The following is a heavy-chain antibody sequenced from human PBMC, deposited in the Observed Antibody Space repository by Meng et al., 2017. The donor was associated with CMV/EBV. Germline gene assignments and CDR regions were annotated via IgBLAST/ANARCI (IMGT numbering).Heavy chain of an antibody. V-gene: IGHV4-34*01. CDR2: INHSGST. CDR3: ARGLKKNRDIVVVPAASRNAFDI. J-gene: IGHJ3*02. Sequence: SETLSLTCAVYGGSFSGDYWSWIRQPPGKGLEWIGEINHSGSTNYNPSLKSRVTISVDTSKNQFSLKLSSVTAADTAVYYCARGLKKNRDIVVVPAASRNAFDIWGQGTMVTVSS. D-gene: IGHD2-2*01. CDR1: GGSFSGDY.